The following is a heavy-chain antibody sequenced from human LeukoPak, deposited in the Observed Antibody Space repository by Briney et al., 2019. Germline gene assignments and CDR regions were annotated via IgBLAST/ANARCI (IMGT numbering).Heavy chain of an antibody. CDR1: GGSFSGYY. D-gene: IGHD5-24*01. CDR3: ARGAPVEMATTYYFDY. V-gene: IGHV4-34*01. Sequence: PSETLSLTCAVYGGSFSGYYWSWIRQPPGKGLEWIGEINHSGSTNYNPSLKSRVTISVDTSKNQFSLKLSSVTAADTAVYYCARGAPVEMATTYYFDYWGQGTLVTVSS. J-gene: IGHJ4*02. CDR2: INHSGST.